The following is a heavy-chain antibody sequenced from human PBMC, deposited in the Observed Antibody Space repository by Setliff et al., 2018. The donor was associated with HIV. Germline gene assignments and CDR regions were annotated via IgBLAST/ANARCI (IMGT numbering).Heavy chain of an antibody. J-gene: IGHJ5*02. Sequence: ASVKVSCKASGYTFNDNYIHWVRQAPGQGLEWMGRISPDIGDTNYAQMFHGRVTMTRDTSISTAYMELSSLKSDDTAVYYCARGADHFDTSGYYSVFDPWGQGTLVTVSS. CDR2: ISPDIGDT. D-gene: IGHD3-22*01. CDR1: GYTFNDNY. CDR3: ARGADHFDTSGYYSVFDP. V-gene: IGHV1-2*06.